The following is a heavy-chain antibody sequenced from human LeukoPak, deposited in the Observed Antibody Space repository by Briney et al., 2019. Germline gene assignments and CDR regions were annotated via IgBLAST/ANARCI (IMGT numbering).Heavy chain of an antibody. CDR2: IRYDGSNK. Sequence: GGSLRLSCAASGFTFSSYGMHWVRQAPGKGLEWVAFIRYDGSNKYYADSVKGRFTISRDNSKNTLYLQMNSLRAEDTAVYYCARARRDGYNSVAFDIWGQGTMVTVSS. D-gene: IGHD5-24*01. CDR1: GFTFSSYG. CDR3: ARARRDGYNSVAFDI. J-gene: IGHJ3*02. V-gene: IGHV3-30*02.